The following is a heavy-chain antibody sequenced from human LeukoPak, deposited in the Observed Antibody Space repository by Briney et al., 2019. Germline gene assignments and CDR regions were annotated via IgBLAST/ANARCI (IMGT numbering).Heavy chain of an antibody. Sequence: PSETLSLTCAVSGVSITDNWWSWVRQPPGKVLEWIGEILRTGPTNFNPSLKSRVTISMDKSKNQLSLGLNSVTAADTAIYYCVRGGTYYLPYWGQGILVTVSS. CDR1: GVSITDNW. D-gene: IGHD1-26*01. V-gene: IGHV4-4*02. CDR2: ILRTGPT. CDR3: VRGGTYYLPY. J-gene: IGHJ4*02.